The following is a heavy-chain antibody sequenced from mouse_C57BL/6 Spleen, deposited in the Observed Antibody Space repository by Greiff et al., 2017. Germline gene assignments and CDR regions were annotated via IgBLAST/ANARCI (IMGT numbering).Heavy chain of an antibody. D-gene: IGHD2-4*01. CDR1: GYSITSGYY. V-gene: IGHV3-6*01. CDR2: ISYDGSN. Sequence: EVKVEESGPGLVKPSQSLSLTCSVTGYSITSGYYWNWIRQFPGNKLEWMGYISYDGSNNYNPSLKNRISITRDTSKNQFFLKLNSVTTEDTATYYCARVRAYDYNWYFDVWGTGTTVTVSS. J-gene: IGHJ1*03. CDR3: ARVRAYDYNWYFDV.